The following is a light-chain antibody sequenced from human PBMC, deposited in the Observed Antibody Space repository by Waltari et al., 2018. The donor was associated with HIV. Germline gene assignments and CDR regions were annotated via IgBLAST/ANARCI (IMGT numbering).Light chain of an antibody. CDR3: ASWDDRLSGQGV. CDR2: NNN. J-gene: IGLJ3*02. Sequence: QPMLTQPPSASGIPGQRVTISCSGTISNIGKNTVNWYQQFPGTAPKLLIYNNNQGPAGVPDRFSGSESGSSAALAIRGLQCEDEADYYCASWDDRLSGQGVFGGGTRLTVL. CDR1: ISNIGKNT. V-gene: IGLV1-44*01.